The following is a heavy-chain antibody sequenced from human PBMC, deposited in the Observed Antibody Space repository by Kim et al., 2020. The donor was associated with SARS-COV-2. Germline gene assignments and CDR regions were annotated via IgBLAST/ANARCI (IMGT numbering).Heavy chain of an antibody. V-gene: IGHV3-23*01. D-gene: IGHD1-7*01. CDR2: ISTTGLRT. CDR1: GFLFDNFG. CDR3: AKDHRHYTVFPYGTDV. J-gene: IGHJ6*02. Sequence: GGSLRLSCVASGFLFDNFGMSWLRQAPGKGLEWVSSISTTGLRTFYTDSVKGRFTISRDGSKKTLYLDINSLTAEDTATYYCAKDHRHYTVFPYGTDVWGPGTTVTVSS.